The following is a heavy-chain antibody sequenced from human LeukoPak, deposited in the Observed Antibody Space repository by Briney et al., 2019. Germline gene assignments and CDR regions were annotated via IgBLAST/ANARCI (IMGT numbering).Heavy chain of an antibody. CDR3: ARRGGFRGRSISCYKH. CDR1: GGSISSGDYY. CDR2: INHSGST. J-gene: IGHJ4*02. Sequence: SQTLSLTCTVSGGSISSGDYYWSWIRQPPGQGLEWIGEINHSGSTNYNPSLKSRVTISVDTSKNQFSLKLTSVTAADTAVYYCARRGGFRGRSISCYKHWGQGTLVTVSS. D-gene: IGHD2-2*01. V-gene: IGHV4-30-4*08.